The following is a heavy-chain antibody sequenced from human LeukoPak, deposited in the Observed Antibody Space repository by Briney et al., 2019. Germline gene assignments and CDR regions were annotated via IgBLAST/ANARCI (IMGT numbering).Heavy chain of an antibody. D-gene: IGHD1-7*01. Sequence: GGSLRLSCVASGFTISSNYMSWVRQAPGKGLEWVAVISYDGSNKYYADSVKGRLTVSRDNAKNSLYLQMNSLRAEDTAVYYCARDGVELRNDYWGQGTLVTVSS. J-gene: IGHJ4*02. CDR1: GFTISSNY. CDR2: ISYDGSNK. V-gene: IGHV3-30-3*01. CDR3: ARDGVELRNDY.